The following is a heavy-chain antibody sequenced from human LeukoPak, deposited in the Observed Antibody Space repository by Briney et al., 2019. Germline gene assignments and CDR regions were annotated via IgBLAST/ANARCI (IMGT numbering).Heavy chain of an antibody. CDR1: GGTISSYA. J-gene: IGHJ4*02. D-gene: IGHD6-19*01. Sequence: GASVKVSCKASGGTISSYAITWVRQAPGQGLEWMGGIIPIFGTRNYAQKFQGRVTITTDESTRTAYMELSSLRSEDTAVYYCARGEPRGGWFDFFDSWGQGTLVTVSS. V-gene: IGHV1-69*05. CDR3: ARGEPRGGWFDFFDS. CDR2: IIPIFGTR.